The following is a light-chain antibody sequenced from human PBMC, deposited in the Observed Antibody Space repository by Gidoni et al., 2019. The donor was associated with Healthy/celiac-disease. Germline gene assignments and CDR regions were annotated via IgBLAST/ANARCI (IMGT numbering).Light chain of an antibody. Sequence: DIQMTQSPSTLSASVGDRVPITCRASQSISSWLAWYQQKPGKAPKLLIYKASSLESGVPSRFSGSGSGTEFTLTISSLQPDDFATYYCQQYNSYLWTFGQXTKVEIK. V-gene: IGKV1-5*03. CDR1: QSISSW. CDR2: KAS. CDR3: QQYNSYLWT. J-gene: IGKJ1*01.